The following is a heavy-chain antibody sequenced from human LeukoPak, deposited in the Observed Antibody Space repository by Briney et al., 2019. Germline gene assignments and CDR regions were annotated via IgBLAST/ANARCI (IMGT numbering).Heavy chain of an antibody. D-gene: IGHD6-19*01. V-gene: IGHV4-59*08. CDR3: ARREQWLAYFDY. CDR1: GGSISSYY. J-gene: IGHJ4*02. Sequence: SETLSLTCTVSGGSISSYYWSWIRQPPGKGLEWIGYIYYSGSTYYNPSLKSRVTISVDTSKNQFSLKLSSVTAADTAVYYCARREQWLAYFDYWGQGTLVTVSS. CDR2: IYYSGST.